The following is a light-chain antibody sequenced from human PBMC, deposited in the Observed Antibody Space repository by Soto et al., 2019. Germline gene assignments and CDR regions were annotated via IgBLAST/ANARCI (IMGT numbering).Light chain of an antibody. J-gene: IGKJ1*01. CDR2: GAS. CDR3: QHYGTILT. CDR1: QSVGSTY. V-gene: IGKV3-20*01. Sequence: EIVLTQSPGTLSLSPGERASLSCRASQSVGSTYLGWYQQKPGQAPSLVIYGASSRAAGSPDRVSGSGSGTDFTLTISSLEPEDFAVYYCQHYGTILTFGQGTKVEIK.